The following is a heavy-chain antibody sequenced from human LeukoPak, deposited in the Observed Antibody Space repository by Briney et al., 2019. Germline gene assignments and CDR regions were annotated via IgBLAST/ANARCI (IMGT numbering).Heavy chain of an antibody. Sequence: GGSLRLSCAASGFTFSSYSMNWVRQAPGKGLEWVSSISGSGSYIYYADSVKGRFTISRDNAKNSLYLQMNSLRAEDTAVYYCARDLAYCGGDCGYWGQGTLVTVSS. CDR2: ISGSGSYI. J-gene: IGHJ4*02. D-gene: IGHD2-21*01. V-gene: IGHV3-21*01. CDR3: ARDLAYCGGDCGY. CDR1: GFTFSSYS.